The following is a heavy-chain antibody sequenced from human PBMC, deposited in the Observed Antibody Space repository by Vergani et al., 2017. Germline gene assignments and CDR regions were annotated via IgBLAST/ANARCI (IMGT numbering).Heavy chain of an antibody. Sequence: QVQLVESGGGVVQPGGSLRLSCEMSGFSFSSYNMHWVRQAPGKGLEWVACLRDDGNDKYYADSVKGRFSISRDTSKNTLYLQMNSLRAEDTAVYYCAKDFYHYEILTGTQDYWGQGTLVIVSS. CDR1: GFSFSSYN. CDR3: AKDFYHYEILTGTQDY. V-gene: IGHV3-30*02. CDR2: LRDDGNDK. J-gene: IGHJ4*02. D-gene: IGHD3-9*01.